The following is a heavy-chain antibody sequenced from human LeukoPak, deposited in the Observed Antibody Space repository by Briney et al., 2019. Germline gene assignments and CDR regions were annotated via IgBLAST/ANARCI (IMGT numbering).Heavy chain of an antibody. V-gene: IGHV1-69*05. Sequence: SVKVSCKASGGTFSSYAISWVRQAPGQGLEWMGGIIPIFGTANYAQKFQGRVTITTGESTSTAYMELSSLRSEDTAVYYCARDFYYYGSGSYYTWFDPWGQGTLVTVSS. CDR1: GGTFSSYA. CDR2: IIPIFGTA. CDR3: ARDFYYYGSGSYYTWFDP. J-gene: IGHJ5*02. D-gene: IGHD3-10*01.